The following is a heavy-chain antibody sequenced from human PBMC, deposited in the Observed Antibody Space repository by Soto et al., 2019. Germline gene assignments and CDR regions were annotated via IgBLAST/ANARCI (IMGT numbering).Heavy chain of an antibody. J-gene: IGHJ3*02. D-gene: IGHD2-8*01. CDR2: ISDDGSNK. V-gene: IGHV3-30*18. Sequence: GGSLRLSCAASGFTLSSYGMHWVRQAQGKGLEWVAAISDDGSNKSYADSVKGRLTISRDNSKNTMHLQMNSQRTEDTSVYYCANFALASMARTFPDAFDIWRQGTMVTASS. CDR1: GFTLSSYG. CDR3: ANFALASMARTFPDAFDI.